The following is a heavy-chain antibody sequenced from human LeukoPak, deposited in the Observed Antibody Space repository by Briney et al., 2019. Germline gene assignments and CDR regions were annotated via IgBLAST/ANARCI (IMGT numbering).Heavy chain of an antibody. CDR1: GGSINNGDYY. Sequence: SETLSLTCTVSGGSINNGDYYWGWVRQPPGKDLEWIGYIYYSGSTLYNPSLRSRVTMSIAMSKNQFSLKLNSVTAADTAVYYCVRETYSGNQRGFDYWGQGTLVTVSS. CDR3: VRETYSGNQRGFDY. CDR2: IYYSGST. J-gene: IGHJ4*02. D-gene: IGHD1-26*01. V-gene: IGHV4-30-4*01.